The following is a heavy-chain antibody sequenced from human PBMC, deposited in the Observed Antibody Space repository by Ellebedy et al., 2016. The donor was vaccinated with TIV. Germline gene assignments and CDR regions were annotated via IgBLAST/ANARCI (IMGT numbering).Heavy chain of an antibody. V-gene: IGHV3-72*01. CDR3: ARGMSD. D-gene: IGHD3-3*01. CDR1: GFTFSDHT. CDR2: TRNKANGYTT. Sequence: LSLTCAASGFTFSDHTMDWVRQAPGKGLEWLCRTRNKANGYTTEYAASVKGRFTISRDDSKNSLYLQMNSLKAEDTAVYFCARGMSDWGQGTLVTVSS. J-gene: IGHJ4*02.